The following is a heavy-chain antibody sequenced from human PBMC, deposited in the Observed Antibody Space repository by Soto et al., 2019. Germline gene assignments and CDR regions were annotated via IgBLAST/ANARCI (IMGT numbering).Heavy chain of an antibody. CDR1: GFTFSVYG. CDR2: ISSDGTKK. J-gene: IGHJ4*02. Sequence: QVQLVESGGGVVQPGTSLRLSCADSGFTFSVYGMHWVRQAPGKGLEWVALISSDGTKKNYADSVEGRFTISRDTSKNTLYLQMNSLRAEDTAVYYCAKDHHGGSAVTTRTFDYWGQGTRVTVSS. D-gene: IGHD4-17*01. CDR3: AKDHHGGSAVTTRTFDY. V-gene: IGHV3-30*18.